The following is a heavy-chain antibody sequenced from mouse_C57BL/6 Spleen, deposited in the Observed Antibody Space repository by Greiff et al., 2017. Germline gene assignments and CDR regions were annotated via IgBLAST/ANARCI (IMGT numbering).Heavy chain of an antibody. J-gene: IGHJ2*01. CDR3: ARDYDYAFYY. CDR1: GYSITSGYY. V-gene: IGHV3-6*01. D-gene: IGHD2-4*01. Sequence: EVQLQESGPGLVKPSQSLSLTCSVTGYSITSGYYWNWIRQFPGNKLEWMGYISYDGSNNYNPSLKNRISITRDTSKNQFFLKLNSVTTEDTATYYCARDYDYAFYYWGQGTTLTVSS. CDR2: ISYDGSN.